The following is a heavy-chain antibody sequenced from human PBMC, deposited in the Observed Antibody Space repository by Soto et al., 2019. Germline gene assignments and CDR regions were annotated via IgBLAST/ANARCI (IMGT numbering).Heavy chain of an antibody. CDR3: ARDVDGSGLFDY. CDR2: IGTAGDT. J-gene: IGHJ4*02. V-gene: IGHV3-13*01. Sequence: EVQLVESGGGLVQPGGSLRLSCAASGFTFSSYDMHWVRQATGKGLEWVSAIGTAGDTYYPGSVKGRFTISRENAKNSLYLQMNSLRAGDTAVYYCARDVDGSGLFDYWGQGTLVTVSS. CDR1: GFTFSSYD. D-gene: IGHD3-10*01.